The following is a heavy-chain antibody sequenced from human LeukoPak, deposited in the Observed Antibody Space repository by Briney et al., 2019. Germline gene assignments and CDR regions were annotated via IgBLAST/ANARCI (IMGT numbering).Heavy chain of an antibody. CDR3: ARVQMTTVVTPLNY. CDR1: GFTFSSYS. J-gene: IGHJ4*02. V-gene: IGHV3-21*01. Sequence: GGSLRLSCAASGFTFSSYSMNWVRQAPGKGLEWVSSISSSSSYIYYADSVKGRFTISRDNAKNSLYLQMNSLRAEDTSVYYCARVQMTTVVTPLNYWGQGTLVTVSS. D-gene: IGHD4-23*01. CDR2: ISSSSSYI.